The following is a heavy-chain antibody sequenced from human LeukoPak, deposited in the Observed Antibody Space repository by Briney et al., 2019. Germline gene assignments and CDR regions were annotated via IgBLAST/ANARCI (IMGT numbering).Heavy chain of an antibody. J-gene: IGHJ4*02. CDR3: AKDVAGVRGVRGGFDY. D-gene: IGHD3-10*01. CDR1: GFTFSSYA. V-gene: IGHV3-23*01. CDR2: IGGSGVST. Sequence: GGSLRLSCAASGFTFSSYAMSWVRQAPGKGLEWVSAIGGSGVSTYYADSVKGRFTISRDNSKNTLYLQMNSLRAEDTAIYYCAKDVAGVRGVRGGFDYWGQGNLVTVSS.